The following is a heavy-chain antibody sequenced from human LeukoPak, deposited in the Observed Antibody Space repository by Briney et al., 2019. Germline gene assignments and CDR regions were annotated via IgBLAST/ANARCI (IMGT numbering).Heavy chain of an antibody. CDR2: IRSKDKNYAT. D-gene: IGHD4-11*01. Sequence: GGSLKLSCAASGFTFSASAMHWVRQTSGKGLEWVGRIRSKDKNYATAYAASVTGRFTISRDDSKNTAYLQMNSLKTEDTAVYYCIRHTGDYWGQRTLVTVSS. CDR3: IRHTGDY. CDR1: GFTFSASA. V-gene: IGHV3-73*01. J-gene: IGHJ4*02.